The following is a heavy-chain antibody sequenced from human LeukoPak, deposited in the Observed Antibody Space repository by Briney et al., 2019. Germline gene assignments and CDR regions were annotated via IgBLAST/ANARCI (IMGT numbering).Heavy chain of an antibody. Sequence: SQTLSLTCVIYGDSVSSNLATWNWIRQSPSRGLERLGRTYYRSKWSNDYAVSVNSRLTINPDTSKNHFSLQLWFVTPGDTALYFCARALGVVFDYWGQGTLVTVSS. CDR2: TYYRSKWSN. V-gene: IGHV6-1*01. J-gene: IGHJ4*02. CDR1: GDSVSSNLAT. D-gene: IGHD2-8*01. CDR3: ARALGVVFDY.